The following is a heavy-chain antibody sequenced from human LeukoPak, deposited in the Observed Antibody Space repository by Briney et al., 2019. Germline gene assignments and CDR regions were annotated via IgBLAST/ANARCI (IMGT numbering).Heavy chain of an antibody. CDR2: INHSGST. CDR3: ARGLSLITGTTAVVATKGSLDY. V-gene: IGHV4-34*01. J-gene: IGHJ4*02. CDR1: GGSFSGYY. Sequence: PSETLSLTCAVYGGSFSGYYWSWIRRPPGKGLEWIGEINHSGSTNYNPSLKSRVTTSVDTSKNQFSLKLSSVTAADTAVYYCARGLSLITGTTAVVATKGSLDYWGQGTLVTVSS. D-gene: IGHD1-7*01.